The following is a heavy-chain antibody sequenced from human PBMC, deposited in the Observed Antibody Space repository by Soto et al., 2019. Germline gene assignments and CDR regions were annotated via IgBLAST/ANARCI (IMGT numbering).Heavy chain of an antibody. CDR2: ISTHNGNT. CDR3: AREGILGLFDAYDL. D-gene: IGHD3-3*01. J-gene: IGHJ3*01. CDR1: VFTSSG. Sequence: SVKVSCKASVFTSSGISWVRQAPGQRLEWMGWISTHNGNTIYAQKFQGRVIMTMDTSTTTVYMELRSLRPDDTAVYLCAREGILGLFDAYDLWGQGTMVTVSS. V-gene: IGHV1-18*04.